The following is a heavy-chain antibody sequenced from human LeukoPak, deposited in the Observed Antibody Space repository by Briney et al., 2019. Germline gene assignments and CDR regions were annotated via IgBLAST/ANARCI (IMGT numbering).Heavy chain of an antibody. CDR3: ARGDSHPDIYYYYGMDV. CDR2: IIPIFGTA. V-gene: IGHV1-69*13. D-gene: IGHD3-22*01. J-gene: IGHJ6*02. Sequence: GASVKVSCKASGGTFSSYAISWVRQAPGQGLEWMGGIIPIFGTANYAQKFQSRVTITADESTSTAYMELSSLRSEDTAVYYCARGDSHPDIYYYYGMDVWGQGTTVTVSS. CDR1: GGTFSSYA.